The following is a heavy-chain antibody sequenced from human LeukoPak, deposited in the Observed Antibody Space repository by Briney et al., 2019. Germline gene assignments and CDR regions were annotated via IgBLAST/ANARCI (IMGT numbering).Heavy chain of an antibody. Sequence: GGSLRLSCAASGFTFSSYAMSWVRQAPGKGLEWVSSISGSGNRTYYADSVKGRFTISRDNSKNTLYLQMNSLRAEDTAVYYCAKDHGSGSLFDYWGQGTLVTVSS. J-gene: IGHJ4*02. CDR3: AKDHGSGSLFDY. V-gene: IGHV3-23*01. CDR1: GFTFSSYA. D-gene: IGHD3-10*01. CDR2: ISGSGNRT.